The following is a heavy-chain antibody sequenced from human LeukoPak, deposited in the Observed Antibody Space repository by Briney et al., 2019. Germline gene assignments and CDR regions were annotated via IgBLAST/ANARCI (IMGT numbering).Heavy chain of an antibody. Sequence: GGSLRLSCAASGLLFSRYWLRWARQAPGKGLEWVANRKQDGSDKYYVDSVKDRFTISRDNAKTSLYLQMNSLRAEDTAVYYCARDLWFGELFNYFDYWGQGALVTVSS. J-gene: IGHJ4*02. CDR2: RKQDGSDK. CDR1: GLLFSRYW. V-gene: IGHV3-7*01. D-gene: IGHD3-10*01. CDR3: ARDLWFGELFNYFDY.